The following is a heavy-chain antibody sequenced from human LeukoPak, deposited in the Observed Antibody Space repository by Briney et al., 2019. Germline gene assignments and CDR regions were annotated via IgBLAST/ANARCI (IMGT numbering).Heavy chain of an antibody. CDR2: IYYSGIT. J-gene: IGHJ4*01. D-gene: IGHD3-10*01. V-gene: IGHV4-59*01. Sequence: SETLSLTCTVSGGSISSYYWSWIRQPPGKGLEWIGYIYYSGITNYSPSLKSRVTISVDTSKKQFSLKVTSVTTADTAVYYCARGTGSLFYWGHGILVTASS. CDR1: GGSISSYY. CDR3: ARGTGSLFY.